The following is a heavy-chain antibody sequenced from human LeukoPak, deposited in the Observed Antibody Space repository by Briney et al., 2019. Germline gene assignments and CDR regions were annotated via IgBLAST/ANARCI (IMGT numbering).Heavy chain of an antibody. CDR2: MNPNSGNT. D-gene: IGHD3-3*01. V-gene: IGHV1-8*01. Sequence: ASVKVSCKASGYTFTSYDINWVRQATGQGLEWMGWMNPNSGNTGYAQKFQGRVTMTRNTSISTAYMELSSLRSEDTAVCYCARGRDTIFGVVNGNWFDPWGQGTLVTVSS. CDR3: ARGRDTIFGVVNGNWFDP. CDR1: GYTFTSYD. J-gene: IGHJ5*02.